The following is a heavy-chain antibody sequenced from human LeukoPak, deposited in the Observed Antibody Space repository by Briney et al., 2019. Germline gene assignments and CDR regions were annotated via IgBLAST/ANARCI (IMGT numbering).Heavy chain of an antibody. J-gene: IGHJ3*02. V-gene: IGHV3-23*01. Sequence: GGSLRLSCAASGFTFSSYATTWVRQAPGKGLEWVSSTSGSGGSAFYADSVKGRFTISRDNSKNTLYLQMNSLRAEDTAVYYCTKAHCSVSACYPGAFDIWGQGAMVTVSS. CDR2: TSGSGGSA. D-gene: IGHD2-15*01. CDR1: GFTFSSYA. CDR3: TKAHCSVSACYPGAFDI.